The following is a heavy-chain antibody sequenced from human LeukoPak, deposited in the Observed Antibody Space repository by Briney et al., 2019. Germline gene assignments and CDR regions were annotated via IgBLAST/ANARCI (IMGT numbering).Heavy chain of an antibody. CDR1: GGSISSGGYS. D-gene: IGHD4-17*01. Sequence: SQTLSLTCAVSGGSISSGGYSWSWIRQPPGKGLEWIGYIYHSGSTYYNPSLKSRVTISVDRSKNQFSQKLSSVTAADTAVYYCARGAPTVTTYYFDYWGQGTLVTVSS. CDR2: IYHSGST. CDR3: ARGAPTVTTYYFDY. J-gene: IGHJ4*02. V-gene: IGHV4-30-2*01.